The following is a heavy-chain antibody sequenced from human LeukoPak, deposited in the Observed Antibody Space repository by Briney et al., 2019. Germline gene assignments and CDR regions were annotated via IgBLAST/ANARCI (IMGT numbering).Heavy chain of an antibody. Sequence: GGSLKLSCAASGFIFSGSAMHWVRQASGKGPEWVGRIRSKANNYATAYAASVKGRFSISRDDSKNTAYLQMNSLKTEDTAVYYCTRPSSTTGTTFWFDPWGQGTLVTVSS. CDR2: IRSKANNYAT. CDR3: TRPSSTTGTTFWFDP. CDR1: GFIFSGSA. J-gene: IGHJ5*02. D-gene: IGHD1-1*01. V-gene: IGHV3-73*01.